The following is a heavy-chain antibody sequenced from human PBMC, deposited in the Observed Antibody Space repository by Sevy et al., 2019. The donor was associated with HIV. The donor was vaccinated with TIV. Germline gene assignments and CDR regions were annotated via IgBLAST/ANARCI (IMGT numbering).Heavy chain of an antibody. CDR3: ARDGLTYGGMDV. D-gene: IGHD1-20*01. CDR2: TFYRSNWYN. Sequence: QSQTLSLTFAISGDSVSSNNAAWNWIRQSPSRGLEWLGRTFYRSNWYNDYAVSVKGRITINPDTSKNQLSLQLTSVTPDDTAVYYCARDGLTYGGMDVWGQGTTVTVSS. CDR1: GDSVSSNNAA. V-gene: IGHV6-1*01. J-gene: IGHJ6*02.